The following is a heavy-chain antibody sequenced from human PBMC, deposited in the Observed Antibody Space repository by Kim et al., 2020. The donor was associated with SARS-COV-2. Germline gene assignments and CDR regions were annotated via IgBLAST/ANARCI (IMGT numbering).Heavy chain of an antibody. V-gene: IGHV3-9*01. J-gene: IGHJ6*02. Sequence: GGSLRLSCAASGFTFDDYAMHWVRQAPGKGLEWVSGISWNSGSIGYADSVKGRFTISRDNAKNSLYLQMNSLRAEDTALYYCAKDTGPILPYSSSWYTLGYGMDVWGQGTTVTVSS. CDR3: AKDTGPILPYSSSWYTLGYGMDV. CDR1: GFTFDDYA. D-gene: IGHD6-13*01. CDR2: ISWNSGSI.